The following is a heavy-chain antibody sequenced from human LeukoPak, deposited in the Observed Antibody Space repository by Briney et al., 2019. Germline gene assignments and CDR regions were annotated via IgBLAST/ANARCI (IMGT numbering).Heavy chain of an antibody. CDR1: GFTFDDYA. CDR2: ISWNSGSI. Sequence: GGSLRLSCAASGFTFDDYAMHWVRQAPGKGLEWVSGISWNSGSIGYADSVKGRFTISRDNSENTLYLQMNSLRAEDTAIYYCARAGGNWNDGGGYDYWGQGTLVTVSS. CDR3: ARAGGNWNDGGGYDY. V-gene: IGHV3-9*01. J-gene: IGHJ4*02. D-gene: IGHD1-1*01.